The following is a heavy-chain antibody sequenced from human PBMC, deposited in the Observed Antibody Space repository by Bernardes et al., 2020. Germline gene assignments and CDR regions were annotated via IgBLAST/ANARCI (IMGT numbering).Heavy chain of an antibody. CDR3: ARGLYYYDGSGYADDALDV. Sequence: GGSLRLSCAASGFMFRSYCMHWVRQAPGKGLVWVSHIYSDGSRTTYADSVKGRFTISRDNAKNTLYLQMNSLKVEDTALYYCARGLYYYDGSGYADDALDVWGQGTMVTVSS. CDR2: IYSDGSRT. CDR1: GFMFRSYC. D-gene: IGHD3-22*01. V-gene: IGHV3-74*01. J-gene: IGHJ3*01.